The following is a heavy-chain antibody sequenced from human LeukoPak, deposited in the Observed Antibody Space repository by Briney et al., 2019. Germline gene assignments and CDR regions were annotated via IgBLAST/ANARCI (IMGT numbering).Heavy chain of an antibody. J-gene: IGHJ4*02. V-gene: IGHV3-21*01. CDR1: GFTFSSYS. Sequence: GGSLRLSCAASGFTFSSYSMNWVRQAPGKGLEWVSSISSSSSYIYHADSVKGRFTISRDNAKNSLYLQMNSLRAEDTAVYYCARDSSGYGIDYWGQGTLVTVSS. D-gene: IGHD5-12*01. CDR3: ARDSSGYGIDY. CDR2: ISSSSSYI.